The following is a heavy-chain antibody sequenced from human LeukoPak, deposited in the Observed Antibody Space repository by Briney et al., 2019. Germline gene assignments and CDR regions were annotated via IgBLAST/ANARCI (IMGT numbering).Heavy chain of an antibody. J-gene: IGHJ3*02. CDR2: ISSSSSYI. V-gene: IGHV3-21*01. CDR1: GFTFSSYS. CDR3: ARRGGYCSGGSCYGFHAFDI. D-gene: IGHD2-15*01. Sequence: GGSLRLSCAASGFTFSSYSMNWVRQAPGKGLEWVSSISSSSSYIYYADSVKGRFTISRDNAKNSLYLRMNSLRAEDTAVYYCARRGGYCSGGSCYGFHAFDIWGQGTMVTVSS.